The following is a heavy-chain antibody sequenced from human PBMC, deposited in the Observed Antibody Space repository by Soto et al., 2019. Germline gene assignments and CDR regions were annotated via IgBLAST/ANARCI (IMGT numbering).Heavy chain of an antibody. V-gene: IGHV3-9*01. CDR3: AKGRYDFWSPYYFDS. D-gene: IGHD3-3*01. CDR2: ITWNSRVL. CDR1: GFNFDDFA. Sequence: GGSLRLSCVVTGFNFDDFAVHWVRQAPGKGLEWVSGITWNSRVLAYADSVKGRFTISRDNARNSLYLQMDSLRDEDTALYYCAKGRYDFWSPYYFDSWGQGTLVTVSS. J-gene: IGHJ4*02.